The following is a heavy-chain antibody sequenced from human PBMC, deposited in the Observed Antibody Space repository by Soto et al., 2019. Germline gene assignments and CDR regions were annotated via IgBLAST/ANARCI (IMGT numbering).Heavy chain of an antibody. Sequence: GGSLRLSCEASEFMFSSYAMSWVRQAPGKGLEWVSTISPTGDNTYCADSVKGRFTLSRDNSKDTLSLQMNSLTTEDTAIYYCAKAKSLRAVRGSSFDYWGQGALVTVSS. V-gene: IGHV3-23*01. CDR2: ISPTGDNT. D-gene: IGHD6-19*01. J-gene: IGHJ4*02. CDR3: AKAKSLRAVRGSSFDY. CDR1: EFMFSSYA.